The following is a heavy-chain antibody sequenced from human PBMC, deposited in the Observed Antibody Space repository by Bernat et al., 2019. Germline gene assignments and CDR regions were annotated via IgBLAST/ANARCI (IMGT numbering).Heavy chain of an antibody. D-gene: IGHD3-3*01. J-gene: IGHJ6*02. Sequence: EVQLLESGGGLVQPGGSLRLSCAASGFTFSSYAMSWVRQAPGKGLEWVSAISGSGGSTYYADSVKGRFTISRDNSKNTLYLQMNSLRAEDTAVYYCARGNRYYDFWSGSWGYYYGMDVWGQGTTVTVSS. V-gene: IGHV3-23*01. CDR3: ARGNRYYDFWSGSWGYYYGMDV. CDR2: ISGSGGST. CDR1: GFTFSSYA.